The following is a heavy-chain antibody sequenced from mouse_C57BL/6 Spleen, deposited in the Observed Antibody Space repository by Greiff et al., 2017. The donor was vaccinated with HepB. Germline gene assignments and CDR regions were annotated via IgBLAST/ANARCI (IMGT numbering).Heavy chain of an antibody. J-gene: IGHJ1*03. CDR3: ARNYWDQYFDV. CDR2: IWSGGST. D-gene: IGHD4-1*01. Sequence: VQRVESGPGLVQPSQSLSITCTVSGFSLTSYGVHWVRQSPGKGLEWLGVIWSGGSTDYNAAFISRLSISKDNSKSQVFFKMNSLQADDTAIYYCARNYWDQYFDVWGTGTTVTVSS. CDR1: GFSLTSYG. V-gene: IGHV2-2*01.